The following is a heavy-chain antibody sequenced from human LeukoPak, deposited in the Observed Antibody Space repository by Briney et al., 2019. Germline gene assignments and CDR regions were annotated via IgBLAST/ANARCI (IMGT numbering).Heavy chain of an antibody. J-gene: IGHJ4*02. Sequence: PSETLSLTCAVYGGSFSGYYWSWLRQPPGKGLEWIGEINHSGSTNYNPSLKSRVTISVDTSKNQFSLKLSSVTAADTAVYYCATYCSGGSCPKSSLGYFDYWGQGTLVTVSS. D-gene: IGHD2-15*01. CDR2: INHSGST. CDR1: GGSFSGYY. V-gene: IGHV4-34*01. CDR3: ATYCSGGSCPKSSLGYFDY.